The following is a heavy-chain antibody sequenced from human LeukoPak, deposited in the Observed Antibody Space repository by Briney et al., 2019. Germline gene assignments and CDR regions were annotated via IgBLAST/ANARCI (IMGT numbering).Heavy chain of an antibody. CDR1: GYSISSGYY. CDR3: ASEQSGYSSGLGTFDY. Sequence: RSETLSLTCAVSGYSISSGYYWGWIRQPPGKGLEWIGCIYHSGSTYYNPSLKSRVTISVDTSKNQFSLKLSSVTAADTAVYYCASEQSGYSSGLGTFDYWGQGTLVTVSS. V-gene: IGHV4-38-2*01. CDR2: IYHSGST. D-gene: IGHD6-19*01. J-gene: IGHJ4*02.